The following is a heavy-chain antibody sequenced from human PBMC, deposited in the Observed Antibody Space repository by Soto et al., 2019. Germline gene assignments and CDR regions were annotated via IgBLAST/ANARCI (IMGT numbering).Heavy chain of an antibody. CDR1: GFTFSSYS. V-gene: IGHV3-48*04. CDR3: ARDRIFDY. J-gene: IGHJ4*02. Sequence: GGSLRLSCAASGFTFSSYSMNWVRQAPGKGLEWVSYISSSSSTIYYADSVKGRFTISRDNAKNSLYLQMNSLRAEDTAVYYCARDRIFDYWGQGTLVTVSS. CDR2: ISSSSSTI.